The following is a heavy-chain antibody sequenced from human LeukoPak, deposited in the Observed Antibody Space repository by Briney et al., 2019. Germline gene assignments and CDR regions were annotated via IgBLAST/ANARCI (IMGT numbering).Heavy chain of an antibody. D-gene: IGHD3/OR15-3a*01. J-gene: IGHJ4*02. Sequence: SETLSLTCAAYGGTVSGYYLCWIRQPPGKGLEWIGEIHPDGSSNYNPSLKSRVTISVDTSKNQFSLRLTSVTAADTALYYCARGLDHAKTGYWRQGTQVTVSS. CDR2: IHPDGSS. V-gene: IGHV4-34*01. CDR3: ARGLDHAKTGY. CDR1: GGTVSGYY.